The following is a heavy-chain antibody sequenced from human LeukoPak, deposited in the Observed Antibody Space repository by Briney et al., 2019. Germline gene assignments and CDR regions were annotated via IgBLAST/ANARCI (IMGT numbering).Heavy chain of an antibody. Sequence: GASVKVSCKASGGTFSSYAISWVRQAPGQGLEWMGRIIPILGIANYAQKFQGRGTITADKSTSTAYMELSSLRSEDTAVYYCARNLNSSSWPFRWGQGTMVTVSS. J-gene: IGHJ3*01. CDR3: ARNLNSSSWPFR. CDR1: GGTFSSYA. D-gene: IGHD6-13*01. CDR2: IIPILGIA. V-gene: IGHV1-69*04.